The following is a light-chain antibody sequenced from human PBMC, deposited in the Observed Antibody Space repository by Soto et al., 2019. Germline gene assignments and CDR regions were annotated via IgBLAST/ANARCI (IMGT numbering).Light chain of an antibody. J-gene: IGKJ2*02. V-gene: IGKV1-5*03. Sequence: DIQMTQSPSTLSASVGDRVSITCRTSQNIKSRLAWYQQKPGKATKLLIYMASSLQSGVPSRFSGSGSGTEFTLTINSLQPDDFATYVCQEYDGHCTFGQGTKLEMK. CDR1: QNIKSR. CDR2: MAS. CDR3: QEYDGHCT.